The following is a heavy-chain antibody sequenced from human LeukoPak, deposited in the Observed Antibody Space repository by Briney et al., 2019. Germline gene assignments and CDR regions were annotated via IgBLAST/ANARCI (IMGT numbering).Heavy chain of an antibody. CDR2: ISTTSNEI. D-gene: IGHD3-10*01. V-gene: IGHV3-21*01. CDR1: GFTLRSYA. CDR3: ARDLYYFGSGTYYRSDAFDI. Sequence: PGGSLRLSCAALGFTLRSYAMNWVRQAPGKGLEWVSVISTTSNEIYYADSVKGRFTISRDNSKNSLYLQMYSLRAEDTAVYYCARDLYYFGSGTYYRSDAFDIWGQGTMVTVSA. J-gene: IGHJ3*02.